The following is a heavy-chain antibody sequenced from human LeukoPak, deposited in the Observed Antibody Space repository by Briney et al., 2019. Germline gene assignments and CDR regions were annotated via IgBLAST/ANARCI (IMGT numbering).Heavy chain of an antibody. V-gene: IGHV3-23*01. CDR2: ITGSGGTT. J-gene: IGHJ3*01. D-gene: IGHD6-25*01. CDR3: AKDWTAAATIPGDVFDV. CDR1: GFSFTSHG. Sequence: PGGSLRLSCAASGFSFTSHGMTWVRQAPGKGPEWVSSITGSGGTTYYADSVKGRFTISRDNSENTLHLQMNSLRAEDTAIYYCAKDWTAAATIPGDVFDVWGQGTMVTVSS.